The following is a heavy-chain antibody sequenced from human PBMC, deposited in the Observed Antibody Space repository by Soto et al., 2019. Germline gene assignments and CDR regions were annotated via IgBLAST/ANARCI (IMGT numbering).Heavy chain of an antibody. CDR2: ISGHSGGT. J-gene: IGHJ6*02. V-gene: IGHV1-18*01. Sequence: QPQLVQSGVELKKPGASVRVSCKASGYPFTKFGINWVRQAPGQGLEWMGWISGHSGGTKYGPKFRDRLTIVTDTSSKTAYMELRSLKSDDTAVYYCAKDGGHGARTHICCMDVWGQGTTVTVSS. CDR3: AKDGGHGARTHICCMDV. D-gene: IGHD1-1*01. CDR1: GYPFTKFG.